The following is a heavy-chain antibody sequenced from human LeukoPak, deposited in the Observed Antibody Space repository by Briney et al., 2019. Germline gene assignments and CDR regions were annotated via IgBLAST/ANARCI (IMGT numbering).Heavy chain of an antibody. J-gene: IGHJ6*02. CDR2: IYPGDSDT. Sequence: GESLKISCKCSGYSFTSYWIGWVRQMPGKGLEWMGIIYPGDSDTRDSPSFQGQVTISADQSISTAYLQWSSLKASDTAMYYCARIQLWSGGYYYGMDVWGQGTTVTVSS. CDR3: ARIQLWSGGYYYGMDV. CDR1: GYSFTSYW. D-gene: IGHD5-18*01. V-gene: IGHV5-51*01.